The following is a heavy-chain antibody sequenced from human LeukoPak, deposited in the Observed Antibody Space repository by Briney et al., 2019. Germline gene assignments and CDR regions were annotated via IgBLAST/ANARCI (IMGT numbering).Heavy chain of an antibody. V-gene: IGHV3-74*01. Sequence: GGSLRLSCAASGITFSTTWMHWVRQAPGKGLVWVSRMNGDGSTTNYADSVKGRCTTSRDNAKNTLYLEMNSLSAEDTAVYYCATAGNYRFDYWGQGTLVTVSS. J-gene: IGHJ4*02. CDR2: MNGDGSTT. CDR3: ATAGNYRFDY. D-gene: IGHD1-7*01. CDR1: GITFSTTW.